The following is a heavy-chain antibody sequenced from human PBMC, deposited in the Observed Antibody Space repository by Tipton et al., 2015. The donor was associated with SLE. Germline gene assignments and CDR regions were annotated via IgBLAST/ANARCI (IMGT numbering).Heavy chain of an antibody. CDR2: IKQDGSEK. J-gene: IGHJ4*02. V-gene: IGHV3-7*01. CDR3: ARGGGVGDPVDY. CDR1: GFTFSSYW. Sequence: GSLRLSCAASGFTFSSYWMSWVRQVPGKGLEWVANIKQDGSEKYYVDSVKGRFTISRDNAKNSLYLQMNSLRAEDTAVYYCARGGGVGDPVDYWGQGTLVTVSS. D-gene: IGHD3-16*01.